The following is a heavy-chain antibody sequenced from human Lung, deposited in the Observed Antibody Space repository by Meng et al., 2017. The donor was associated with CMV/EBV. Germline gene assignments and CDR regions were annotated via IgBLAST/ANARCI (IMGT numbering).Heavy chain of an antibody. D-gene: IGHD3-16*01. J-gene: IGHJ4*02. Sequence: ETLSLXCAASGFIFSNYAMSWVRQAPGKGLEWISFMSGSGSMMFYVDSVRGRFTISRDSSKNTLYLQMNSLRAEDTAVYYCAKKGGDGALHYFDYWGQGTLVTVSS. V-gene: IGHV3-23*01. CDR1: GFIFSNYA. CDR3: AKKGGDGALHYFDY. CDR2: MSGSGSMM.